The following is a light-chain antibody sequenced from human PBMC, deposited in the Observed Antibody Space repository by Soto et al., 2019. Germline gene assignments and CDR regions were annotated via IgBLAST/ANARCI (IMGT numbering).Light chain of an antibody. CDR3: QQSYNTPIT. CDR1: ETISNY. Sequence: IQMTQSPSSLSASVGDRVTITCRASETISNYLNWYQQKPGRAPKLLVYAASSLQSGVPSRFTGSGSGTHFTLTISGLQPADFATYYCQQSYNTPITFGQGRRLEIK. CDR2: AAS. V-gene: IGKV1-39*01. J-gene: IGKJ5*01.